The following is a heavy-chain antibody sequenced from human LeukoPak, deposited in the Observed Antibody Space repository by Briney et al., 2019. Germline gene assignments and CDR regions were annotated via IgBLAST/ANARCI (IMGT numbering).Heavy chain of an antibody. J-gene: IGHJ4*02. Sequence: GGFLRLSCTASGFTFGDYAMSWFRQAPGKGLEWVSLIRDKAYGGTTEYAASVKGRFTISRDDSKNIAYLQVNSLKTEDTAVYYCTRDCSSTNCFVDYWGQGTLVTVSS. V-gene: IGHV3-49*03. CDR3: TRDCSSTNCFVDY. CDR1: GFTFGDYA. D-gene: IGHD2-2*01. CDR2: IRDKAYGGTT.